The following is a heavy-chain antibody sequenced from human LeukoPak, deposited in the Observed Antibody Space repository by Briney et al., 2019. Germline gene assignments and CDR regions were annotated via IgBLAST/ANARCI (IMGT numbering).Heavy chain of an antibody. CDR3: ASSLGIWAFDY. D-gene: IGHD7-27*01. J-gene: IGHJ4*02. Sequence: ASVKVSCKASGGTFSSYAISWVRQAPGQGLEWMGRIIPILGIANYAQKFQGRVTITADKSTSTAYMELSSLRPEDTAVYYCASSLGIWAFDYWGQGTLVTVSS. CDR2: IIPILGIA. CDR1: GGTFSSYA. V-gene: IGHV1-69*04.